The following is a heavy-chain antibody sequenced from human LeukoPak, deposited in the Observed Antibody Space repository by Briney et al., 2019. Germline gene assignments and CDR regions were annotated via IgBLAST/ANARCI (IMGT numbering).Heavy chain of an antibody. CDR1: GGTFSSYA. CDR3: ARDRLSGSYVLGAFDI. D-gene: IGHD1-26*01. J-gene: IGHJ3*02. V-gene: IGHV1-69*13. CDR2: IIPIFGTA. Sequence: ASVKVSCKASGGTFSSYAISWVRQAPGQGLEWMGGIIPIFGTANYAQKFQGRVTITADESTSTAYMELSSLRSGDTAVYYCARDRLSGSYVLGAFDIWGQGTMVTVSS.